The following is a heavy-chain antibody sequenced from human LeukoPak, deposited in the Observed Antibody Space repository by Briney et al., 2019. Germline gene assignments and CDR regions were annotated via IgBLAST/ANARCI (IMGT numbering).Heavy chain of an antibody. CDR1: GYTFTNYD. Sequence: ASVKVSCKTSGYTFTNYDIYWVRQAPGQGLECMGWISGYTGDTKYAQILQGRLTVTTDTSTNTAYMELRSLTHDDTAVYYCARAGYWGDGGCRGGSAFDVWGQGTMVTVSS. V-gene: IGHV1-18*01. J-gene: IGHJ3*01. CDR2: ISGYTGDT. CDR3: ARAGYWGDGGCRGGSAFDV. D-gene: IGHD2-15*01.